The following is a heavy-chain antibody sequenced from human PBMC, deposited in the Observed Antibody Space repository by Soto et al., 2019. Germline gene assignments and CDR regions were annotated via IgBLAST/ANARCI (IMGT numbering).Heavy chain of an antibody. D-gene: IGHD6-19*01. CDR2: IWYDGSNK. Sequence: GGSLRLSCAASGFTFSSYGMHWVRQAPGKGLEWVAVIWYDGSNKYYADSVKGRFTISRDNSKNTLYLQMNSLRAEDTSVYYCARSLLYNSGWSRSIWFDPWGQGTLVTVS. J-gene: IGHJ5*02. V-gene: IGHV3-33*01. CDR1: GFTFSSYG. CDR3: ARSLLYNSGWSRSIWFDP.